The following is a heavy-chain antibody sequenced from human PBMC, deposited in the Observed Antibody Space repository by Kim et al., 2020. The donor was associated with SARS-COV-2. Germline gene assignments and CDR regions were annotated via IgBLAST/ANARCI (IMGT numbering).Heavy chain of an antibody. Sequence: WGSLRLSCAASGFTFPHFDVHWVRQAPGKGLEWVSGINHSGGDTYYTDSVKGRITISRDHSQNMVYLQMSSLGAEDTAMYYCAKAQTITMIIVAPAFEIWGQGTMVTVSS. CDR2: INHSGGDT. J-gene: IGHJ3*02. V-gene: IGHV3-23*01. CDR3: AKAQTITMIIVAPAFEI. D-gene: IGHD3-22*01. CDR1: GFTFPHFD.